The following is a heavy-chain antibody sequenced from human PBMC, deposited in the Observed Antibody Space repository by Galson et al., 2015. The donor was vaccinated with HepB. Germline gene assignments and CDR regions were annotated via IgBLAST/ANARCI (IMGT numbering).Heavy chain of an antibody. J-gene: IGHJ5*02. CDR2: ISCSSSTI. CDR1: TFIFSSYS. V-gene: IGHV3-48*04. D-gene: IGHD2-15*01. CDR3: VFLRAQDLKPIDP. Sequence: SLRLSCAASTFIFSSYSMNWVRQAPGKGLECVSYISCSSSTIYYADSVKGRFTISRDNAKNSLYLQMNSLRVEDTAEYYCVFLRAQDLKPIDPWGQGTLVTVSS.